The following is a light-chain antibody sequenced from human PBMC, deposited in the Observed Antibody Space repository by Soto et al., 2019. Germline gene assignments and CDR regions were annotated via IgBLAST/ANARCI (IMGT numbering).Light chain of an antibody. CDR2: DAS. CDR1: QTVPSRY. V-gene: IGKV3-20*01. J-gene: IGKJ1*01. CDR3: LQFAISPKT. Sequence: EIVLTQSPGTLSLSPGERATLSCRASQTVPSRYLAWYQQKAGQAPRLLVFDASTRATGIPDRFSGSGSGTDFTLTISRLEPEDFAVYYCLQFAISPKTFGQGTMVEIK.